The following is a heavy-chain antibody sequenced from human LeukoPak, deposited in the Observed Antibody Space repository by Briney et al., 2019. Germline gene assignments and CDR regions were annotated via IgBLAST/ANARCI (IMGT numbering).Heavy chain of an antibody. V-gene: IGHV1-18*01. CDR1: GYTFTSYG. D-gene: IGHD3-3*01. Sequence: ASVKVSCKASGYTFTSYGISWVRQAPGQGLEWMGWISAYNGNTYYAQKPQGRVTMTTDTSTGTAYMELRSLRSDDTAVYYCARGNTYYDFWSGYYSDYWGQGTLVTVSS. CDR3: ARGNTYYDFWSGYYSDY. CDR2: ISAYNGNT. J-gene: IGHJ4*02.